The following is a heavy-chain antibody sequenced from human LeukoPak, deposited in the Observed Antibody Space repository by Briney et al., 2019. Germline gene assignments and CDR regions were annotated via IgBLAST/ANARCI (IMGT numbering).Heavy chain of an antibody. CDR3: ARSTKGAAYCGGDCYPQH. CDR2: ISYDGSNK. CDR1: GFTFSSYA. Sequence: GGSLRLSCAASGFTFSSYAMHWVRQAPGKGLEWVAVISYDGSNKYYADSVKGRFTISRDNSKNTLYLQMNSLRAEDTAVYYCARSTKGAAYCGGDCYPQHWGQGTLVTVSS. V-gene: IGHV3-30-3*01. J-gene: IGHJ1*01. D-gene: IGHD2-21*01.